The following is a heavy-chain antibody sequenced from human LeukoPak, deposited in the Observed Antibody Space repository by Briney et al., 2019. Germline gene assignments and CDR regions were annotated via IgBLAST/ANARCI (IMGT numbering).Heavy chain of an antibody. Sequence: PSETLSLTCTVSGGSISSYYWSWIRQPPGKGLEWIGYIYYSGSTNYNPSLKSRVTIPVDTSKNQFSLKLSSVTAADTAVYYCARVLRYYYGSGSFYYFDYWGQGTLVTVSS. CDR3: ARVLRYYYGSGSFYYFDY. V-gene: IGHV4-59*01. J-gene: IGHJ4*02. D-gene: IGHD3-10*01. CDR2: IYYSGST. CDR1: GGSISSYY.